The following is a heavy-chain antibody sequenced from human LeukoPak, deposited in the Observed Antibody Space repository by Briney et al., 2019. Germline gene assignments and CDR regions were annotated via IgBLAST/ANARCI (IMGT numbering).Heavy chain of an antibody. Sequence: SEPLSLTCTVSGGSVSSGSYYWSWIRQPPGKGREWIGYIYYSGSNYYNPSLKSRVTISVDTSKNQFSLKLSSVTAADTAVYYCASLLTGYLGNWFDPWGQGTLVTVSS. V-gene: IGHV4-61*01. CDR3: ASLLTGYLGNWFDP. J-gene: IGHJ5*02. D-gene: IGHD3-9*01. CDR1: GGSVSSGSYY. CDR2: IYYSGSN.